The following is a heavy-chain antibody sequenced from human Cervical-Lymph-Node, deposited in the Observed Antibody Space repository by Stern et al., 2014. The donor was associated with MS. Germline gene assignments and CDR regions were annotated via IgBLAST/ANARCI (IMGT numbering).Heavy chain of an antibody. CDR3: ARVRFYGSGIYYALGDGMDV. CDR1: GYTFTNYN. D-gene: IGHD3-10*01. Sequence: VQLVESGAEVKKPGASVKVSCKASGYTFTNYNIDWVRQATGQGLEWMGWMNPNSGNKGSAQRFQGRVTMTRDTSTSTAYMELSSLKAEDTAVYYCARVRFYGSGIYYALGDGMDVWGQGTTVTVSS. CDR2: MNPNSGNK. J-gene: IGHJ6*02. V-gene: IGHV1-8*01.